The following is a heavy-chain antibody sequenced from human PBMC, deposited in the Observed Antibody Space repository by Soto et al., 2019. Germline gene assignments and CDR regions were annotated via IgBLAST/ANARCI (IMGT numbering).Heavy chain of an antibody. V-gene: IGHV3-33*01. CDR2: ILNDGSNR. CDR1: EFTFSNYG. Sequence: QVQLVESGGGVVQPGRSLRLACAASEFTFSNYGMHWVLQAPGKGLEWVAVILNDGSNRYHADSVKDRFNISRDNSKNTLYLQMTSLRAEETDVYYCARDDDYSGNGVDVWGQGTTVTVS. D-gene: IGHD3-10*01. CDR3: ARDDDYSGNGVDV. J-gene: IGHJ6*02.